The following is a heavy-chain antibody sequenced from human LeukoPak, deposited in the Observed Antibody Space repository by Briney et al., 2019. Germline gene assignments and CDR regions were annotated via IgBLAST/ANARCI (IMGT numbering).Heavy chain of an antibody. CDR3: ARMQRDYFYHGMDV. Sequence: GESLKISCKGSGYSFTTYWISWVRQMPGKGLEWMGRIDPSDSYIKYSPSFQGHVTISADKSIDTAYLQWSSLKASDSAMYYCARMQRDYFYHGMDVWGQGTTVTVSS. D-gene: IGHD6-25*01. CDR1: GYSFTTYW. CDR2: IDPSDSYI. J-gene: IGHJ6*02. V-gene: IGHV5-10-1*01.